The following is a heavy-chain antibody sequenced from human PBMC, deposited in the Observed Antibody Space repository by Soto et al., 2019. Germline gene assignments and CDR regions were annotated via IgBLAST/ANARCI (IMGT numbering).Heavy chain of an antibody. J-gene: IGHJ4*02. CDR2: IYNSGST. V-gene: IGHV4-31*03. Sequence: SETLSLTCTVSGGSVSSGGYFWSWIRQPPGEGLEWIGHIYNSGSTYSNPSLRGRVTISVDTSKKKFSLKLSSVTAADTAVYYCARGVTMVRGVGLFYFDYWGQGTLVTVS. CDR1: GGSVSSGGYF. D-gene: IGHD3-10*01. CDR3: ARGVTMVRGVGLFYFDY.